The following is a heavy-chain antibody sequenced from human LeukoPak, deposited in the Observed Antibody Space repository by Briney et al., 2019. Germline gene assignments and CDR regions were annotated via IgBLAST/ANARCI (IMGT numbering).Heavy chain of an antibody. V-gene: IGHV1-18*01. CDR3: AKDSRGHCSKGACYSIDY. Sequence: APVKVSCTASGYTFTTYGINWVRQAPGQGLEWMGWISGGNTNYAQKFQGRVTMTTDTSTSTAYMELRSLRSDDTAMYYCAKDSRGHCSKGACYSIDYWGQGTLVTVSS. J-gene: IGHJ4*02. D-gene: IGHD2-8*01. CDR2: ISGGNT. CDR1: GYTFTTYG.